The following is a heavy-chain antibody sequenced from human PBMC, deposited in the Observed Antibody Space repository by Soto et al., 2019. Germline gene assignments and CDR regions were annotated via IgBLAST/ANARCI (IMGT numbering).Heavy chain of an antibody. CDR3: ARDDYSPYYYYGMDV. Sequence: PGGSLRLSCAASGFTFSSYAMHWVRQAPGKGLEWVAVISYDGSNKYYADSVKGRFTISRDNSKNTLYLQMNSLRAEDTAVYYCARDDYSPYYYYGMDVWGQGTTVTVSS. V-gene: IGHV3-30-3*01. CDR1: GFTFSSYA. D-gene: IGHD4-4*01. J-gene: IGHJ6*02. CDR2: ISYDGSNK.